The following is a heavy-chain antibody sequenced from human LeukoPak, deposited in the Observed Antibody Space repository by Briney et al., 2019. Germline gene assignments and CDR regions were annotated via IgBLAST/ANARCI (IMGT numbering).Heavy chain of an antibody. D-gene: IGHD6-13*01. Sequence: ESGPTLVNPTQTLTLTCTVSGFSRSTSGVGVGWIRQPPGKALEWLALIYWDDDKRYRPSLKSKLPILKHTCKNQVVFTMTNMDPVDTATYYCAHGAGGGTVLAYWGRGTLVTVSS. CDR3: AHGAGGGTVLAY. CDR1: GFSRSTSGVG. V-gene: IGHV2-5*02. CDR2: IYWDDDK. J-gene: IGHJ4*02.